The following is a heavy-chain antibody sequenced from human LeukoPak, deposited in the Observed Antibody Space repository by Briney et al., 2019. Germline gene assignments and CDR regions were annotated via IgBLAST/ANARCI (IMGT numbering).Heavy chain of an antibody. CDR3: ARSLWYSDAFDI. Sequence: PSETLSLTCTVSGGSISSGSYYWSWIRQPAGKGLEWIGRIYTSGSTNYNPSLKSRVTISVDTSKYQFSLKLSSVTAADTAVYYCARSLWYSDAFDIWGQGTMVTVSS. CDR2: IYTSGST. D-gene: IGHD6-13*01. CDR1: GGSISSGSYY. V-gene: IGHV4-61*02. J-gene: IGHJ3*02.